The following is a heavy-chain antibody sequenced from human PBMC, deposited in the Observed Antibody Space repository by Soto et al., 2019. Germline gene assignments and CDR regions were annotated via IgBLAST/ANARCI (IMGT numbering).Heavy chain of an antibody. CDR1: GFTFSSYG. Sequence: QVQLVESGGGVVQPGRSLRLSCAASGFTFSSYGMHWVRQAPGKGLEWVAVIWYDGSNKYYADSVKGRFTISRDNSKNTLYLQMNSLRAEDTAVYYCARVKSPYYDSSGYIDYWGQGTLVTVSS. CDR2: IWYDGSNK. V-gene: IGHV3-33*01. J-gene: IGHJ4*02. D-gene: IGHD3-22*01. CDR3: ARVKSPYYDSSGYIDY.